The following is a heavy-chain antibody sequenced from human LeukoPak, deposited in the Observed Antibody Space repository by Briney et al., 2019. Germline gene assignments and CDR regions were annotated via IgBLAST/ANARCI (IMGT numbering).Heavy chain of an antibody. CDR3: ARVITADPKTRWLHPTREGQFDY. CDR2: INPNSGGT. CDR1: GYTFTGYY. Sequence: ASVKVSCKASGYTFTGYYMHWVRQAPGQGLEWMGWINPNSGGTNYAQKFQGRVTMTRDTSISTAYMELSRLRSDDTAVYYCARVITADPKTRWLHPTREGQFDYWGQGTLVTVSS. V-gene: IGHV1-2*02. J-gene: IGHJ4*02. D-gene: IGHD5-12*01.